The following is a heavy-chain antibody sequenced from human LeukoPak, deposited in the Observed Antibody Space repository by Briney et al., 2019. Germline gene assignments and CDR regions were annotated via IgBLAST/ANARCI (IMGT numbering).Heavy chain of an antibody. Sequence: PSETLSLTCAVSGGSISSSNWWSWVRQPPGKGLEWIGEIYHSGSTNYNPSLKSRVTISVDKSKNQFSLKLCSVTAADTAVYYCARANIVGATRRRNHSFDYWGQGTLVTVSS. D-gene: IGHD1-26*01. CDR3: ARANIVGATRRRNHSFDY. CDR1: GGSISSSNW. J-gene: IGHJ4*02. CDR2: IYHSGST. V-gene: IGHV4-4*02.